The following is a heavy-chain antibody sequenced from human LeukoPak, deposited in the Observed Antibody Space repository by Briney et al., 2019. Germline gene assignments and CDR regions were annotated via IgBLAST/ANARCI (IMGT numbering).Heavy chain of an antibody. CDR2: IGTTSSYI. Sequence: GGSLRLSCAASGFTFSSYGINWVRQAPGKGLERVSFIGTTSSYIYYADSVKGRFTISRDNAKNSVYLQMSSLRPEDTAVYYCARDSYGWHDRWDYWGQGTLVTVSS. J-gene: IGHJ4*02. CDR1: GFTFSSYG. CDR3: ARDSYGWHDRWDY. V-gene: IGHV3-21*01. D-gene: IGHD1-1*01.